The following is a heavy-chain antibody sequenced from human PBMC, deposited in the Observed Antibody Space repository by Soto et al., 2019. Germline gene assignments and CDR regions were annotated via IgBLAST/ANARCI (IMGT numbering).Heavy chain of an antibody. CDR2: IWYDGSNK. D-gene: IGHD6-19*01. J-gene: IGHJ4*02. CDR3: ARDTQTLEGRAVAGLDY. CDR1: GFTFSSYG. V-gene: IGHV3-33*01. Sequence: GGSLRLSCAASGFTFSSYGMHWVRQAPGKGLEWVAFIWYDGSNKYYADSVKGRFTISRDNSKNTLYLQMNSLRAEDTAVYYCARDTQTLEGRAVAGLDYWGQGTLATVSS.